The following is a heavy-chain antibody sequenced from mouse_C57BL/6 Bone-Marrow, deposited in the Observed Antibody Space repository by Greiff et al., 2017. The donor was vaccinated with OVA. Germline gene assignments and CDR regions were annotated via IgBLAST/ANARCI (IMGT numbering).Heavy chain of an antibody. J-gene: IGHJ3*01. CDR1: GYAFSSYW. V-gene: IGHV1-80*01. D-gene: IGHD1-1*01. CDR3: ARAVVGGDWFAY. CDR2: IYPGDGDT. Sequence: QVQLKQSGAELVKPGASVKISCKASGYAFSSYWMNWVKQRPGKGLEWIGQIYPGDGDTNYNGKFKGKATLTADKSSSTAYMQLSSLTSEDSAVYFCARAVVGGDWFAYWGQGTLVTVSA.